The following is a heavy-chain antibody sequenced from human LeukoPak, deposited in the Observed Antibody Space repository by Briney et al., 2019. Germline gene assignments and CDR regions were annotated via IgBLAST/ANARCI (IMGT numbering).Heavy chain of an antibody. D-gene: IGHD3-22*01. V-gene: IGHV3-23*01. Sequence: PGGSLRLSCAASGFTFSTYAMSWVRQAPGKGLEWVSAIGGSGGSTYYADSVKGRFTISRDNSKNTLYLQMNSLRAEDTAVYYCAKLQGRVIVVAKTYGMDVWGQGTTVTVSS. CDR3: AKLQGRVIVVAKTYGMDV. CDR1: GFTFSTYA. CDR2: IGGSGGST. J-gene: IGHJ6*02.